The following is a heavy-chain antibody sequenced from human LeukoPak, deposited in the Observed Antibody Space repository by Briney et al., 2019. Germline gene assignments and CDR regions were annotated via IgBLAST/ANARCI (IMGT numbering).Heavy chain of an antibody. D-gene: IGHD2-2*01. J-gene: IGHJ4*02. V-gene: IGHV1-2*02. CDR3: ARANFLYCSSTTCLFDY. Sequence: ASVKVSCKASGYTFTHYYMHWVRQAPGQGFEWMGWINPNDGDTNYAQKFQGRVTMTRDTSISTAHMEVSRLRSDDTAVYYCARANFLYCSSTTCLFDYWGQGTLVTV. CDR1: GYTFTHYY. CDR2: INPNDGDT.